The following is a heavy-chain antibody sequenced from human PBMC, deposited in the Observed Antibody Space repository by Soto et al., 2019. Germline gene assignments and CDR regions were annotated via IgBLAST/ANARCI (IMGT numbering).Heavy chain of an antibody. Sequence: QVQLQESGPGLVKPSGTLSPTRAVSGGSISSSHWGSWVRQPPGKGLQWIGEIFHRGTPNNNPPLKGRVTISVDKSRNQFSLKLNSVTAADTAVYYCARQLERGDQPEGFDYWGQGTLATVSS. D-gene: IGHD1-1*01. CDR3: ARQLERGDQPEGFDY. V-gene: IGHV4-4*02. CDR1: GGSISSSHW. CDR2: IFHRGTP. J-gene: IGHJ4*02.